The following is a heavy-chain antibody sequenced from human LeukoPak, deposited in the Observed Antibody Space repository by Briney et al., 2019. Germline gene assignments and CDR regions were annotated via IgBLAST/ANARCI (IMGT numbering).Heavy chain of an antibody. J-gene: IGHJ4*02. D-gene: IGHD3-3*01. CDR2: VHLDGRT. Sequence: SETLSLTCGVSGGSVINTNWWTWVRQPPGKGLEWIGEVHLDGRTNYNPSPESRLTMSVDVSENQVSLKLTSVTAADTAVYYCAREGGFYRPLDYSGQGTLVTVSS. V-gene: IGHV4-4*02. CDR3: AREGGFYRPLDY. CDR1: GGSVINTNW.